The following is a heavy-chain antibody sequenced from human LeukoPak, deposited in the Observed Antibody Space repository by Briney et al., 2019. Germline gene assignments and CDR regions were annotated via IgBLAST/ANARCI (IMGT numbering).Heavy chain of an antibody. J-gene: IGHJ4*02. CDR2: ISYDGSNK. Sequence: GGSLRLSCAASGFTFSSYAMHWVRQAPGKGLEWVAVISYDGSNKYYADSVKGRFTISRDNSKNTLYLQMNNLGAEDTAVYYCARGVGYTFESWGQGTLVTVSS. CDR1: GFTFSSYA. D-gene: IGHD5-18*01. CDR3: ARGVGYTFES. V-gene: IGHV3-30*04.